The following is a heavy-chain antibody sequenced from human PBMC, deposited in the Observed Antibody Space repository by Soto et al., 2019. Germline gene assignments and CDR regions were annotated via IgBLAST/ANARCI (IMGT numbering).Heavy chain of an antibody. CDR1: GYSFTSYW. CDR2: IYPGDSDT. CDR3: ARXIRATYYDFRSGSDFDY. Sequence: PGESLKISCKGSGYSFTSYWIGWVRQMPGKGLEWMGIIYPGDSDTRYSPSFQGQVTISADKSISTAYLQWSSLKASDTAMYYCARXIRATYYDFRSGSDFDYWGQGTLVTVSS. V-gene: IGHV5-51*01. D-gene: IGHD3-3*01. J-gene: IGHJ4*02.